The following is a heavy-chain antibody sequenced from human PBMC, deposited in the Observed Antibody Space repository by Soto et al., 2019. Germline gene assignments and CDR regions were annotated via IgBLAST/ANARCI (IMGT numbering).Heavy chain of an antibody. Sequence: PSETLSLTCAVSGESVIDYYWSWIRQPPGKGLEWIGHIYYTGSTNYNPSLRSRVTMSQDTSKNQFSLKLASVTAADTAVYYCARSGYSGFVYWGQGALVTVSS. CDR1: GESVIDYY. CDR3: ARSGYSGFVY. CDR2: IYYTGST. V-gene: IGHV4-59*02. J-gene: IGHJ1*01. D-gene: IGHD6-25*01.